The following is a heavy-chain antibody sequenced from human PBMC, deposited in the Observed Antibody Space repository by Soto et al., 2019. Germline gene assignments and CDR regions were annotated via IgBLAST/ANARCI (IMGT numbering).Heavy chain of an antibody. CDR3: GRDSCGGDCYYLHCFGC. Sequence: GGSLRLSCAASGFTFSSYSMNWVRQAPGKGLEWVSSISSSSSYIYYADSVKGRFTISRDNAKNSLYLQMNSLRAEDTAVYYCGRDSCGGDCYYLHCFGCWGRGTLVTVSS. CDR2: ISSSSSYI. J-gene: IGHJ4*02. V-gene: IGHV3-21*01. CDR1: GFTFSSYS. D-gene: IGHD2-21*02.